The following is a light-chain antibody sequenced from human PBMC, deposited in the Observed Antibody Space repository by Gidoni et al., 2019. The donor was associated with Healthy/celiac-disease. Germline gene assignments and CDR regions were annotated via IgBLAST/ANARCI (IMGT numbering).Light chain of an antibody. V-gene: IGLV2-8*01. J-gene: IGLJ2*01. CDR1: SSDVGGYNY. CDR3: SSYAGSNNLV. CDR2: EVS. Sequence: QSALTQPPSASVSPGQSVTISCTGTSSDVGGYNYVSWYQQHPGKAPKLMIYEVSKRPSGVPDRFSGLQAEDEADYYCSSYAGSNNLVFGGGTKLTVL.